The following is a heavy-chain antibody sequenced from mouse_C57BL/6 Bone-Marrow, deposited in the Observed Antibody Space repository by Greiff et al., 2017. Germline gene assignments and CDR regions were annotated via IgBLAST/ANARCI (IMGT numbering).Heavy chain of an antibody. V-gene: IGHV5-9-1*02. J-gene: IGHJ1*03. CDR2: ISSGGDYS. CDR1: GFTFSSYA. Sequence: EVHLVESGEGLVKPGGSLKLSCAASGFTFSSYAMSWVRQTPEQRLEWVAYISSGGDYSYYADTVKGRHTISRDNARNTLDLQMSSLKSEDTAMYDCTRDPNGYFDVGGTGTTVTVSA. CDR3: TRDPNGYFDV.